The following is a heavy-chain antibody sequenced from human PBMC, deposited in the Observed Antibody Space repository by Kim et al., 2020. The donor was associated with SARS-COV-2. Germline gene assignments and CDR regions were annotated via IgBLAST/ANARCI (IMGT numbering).Heavy chain of an antibody. CDR3: ALMTAAREGVDV. D-gene: IGHD6-13*01. J-gene: IGHJ6*02. V-gene: IGHV3-48*03. CDR2: I. Sequence: IYYADSVKGRFPISRDKDKDSLYLQMNSLRGEDTAVYYCALMTAAREGVDVWGQGTKVTVSS.